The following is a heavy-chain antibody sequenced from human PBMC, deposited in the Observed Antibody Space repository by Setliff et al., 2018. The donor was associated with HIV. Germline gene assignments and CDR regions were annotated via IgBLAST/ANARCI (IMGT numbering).Heavy chain of an antibody. CDR3: ARDWAGPGFQY. D-gene: IGHD6-19*01. CDR2: ISTSGTSK. CDR1: GFTFSDHY. V-gene: IGHV3-11*04. Sequence: GGSLRLSCAASGFTFSDHYMSWIRQAPGKGLEWVSYISTSGTSKYYADSVRGRFTVSRDNAKNSLYLQMNSLRAEDTAMYYCARDWAGPGFQYWGQGTLVTVSS. J-gene: IGHJ1*01.